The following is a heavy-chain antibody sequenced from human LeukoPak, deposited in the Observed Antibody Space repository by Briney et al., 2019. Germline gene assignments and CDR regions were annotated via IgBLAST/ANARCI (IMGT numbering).Heavy chain of an antibody. CDR2: IKQDGSEK. D-gene: IGHD4-4*01. Sequence: GGPLRLSCAASGFTFSSYWMSWVRQAPGKGLEWVANIKQDGSEKYYVDSVKGRFTISRDNAKNSLYLQMNSLRAEDTAVYYCARDDYSNYYYYYYYGMDVWGQGTTVTVSS. V-gene: IGHV3-7*01. CDR1: GFTFSSYW. CDR3: ARDDYSNYYYYYYYGMDV. J-gene: IGHJ6*02.